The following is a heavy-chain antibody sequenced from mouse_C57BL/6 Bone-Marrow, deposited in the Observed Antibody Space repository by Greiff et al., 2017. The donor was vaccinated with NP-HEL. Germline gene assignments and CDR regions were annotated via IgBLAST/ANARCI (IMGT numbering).Heavy chain of an antibody. V-gene: IGHV5-16*01. D-gene: IGHD2-4*01. CDR2: INYDGGST. Sequence: DVHLVESEGGLVQPGSSMKLSCTASGFTFSDYYMAWVRQVPEKGLEWVANINYDGGSTYYLDSLKSRFIISRDNATNTLYLQMSSLKSEDTATYYCAREGGLGRRTYAMDCGGQGTAVTVSA. J-gene: IGHJ4*01. CDR1: GFTFSDYY. CDR3: AREGGLGRRTYAMDC.